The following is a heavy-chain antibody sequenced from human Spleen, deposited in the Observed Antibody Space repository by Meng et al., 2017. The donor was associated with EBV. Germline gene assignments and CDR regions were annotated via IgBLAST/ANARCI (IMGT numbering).Heavy chain of an antibody. V-gene: IGHV3-53*01. CDR1: GFTVSSNY. CDR2: LYTIGSS. D-gene: IGHD5-18*01. Sequence: QRWGSGGGLPRLGGGSLRLSCSASGFTVSSNYMSWVRQAPGRGLEWVSVLYTIGSSYYADSVRGRFTISRDNSKNTLYLDMNSLRAEDTAVYYCASSLTDMVSCFDFWGQGTLVTVSS. CDR3: ASSLTDMVSCFDF. J-gene: IGHJ4*02.